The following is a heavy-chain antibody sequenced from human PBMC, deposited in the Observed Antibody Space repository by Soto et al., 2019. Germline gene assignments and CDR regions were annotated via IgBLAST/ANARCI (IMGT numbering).Heavy chain of an antibody. CDR3: ARDIGGVASH. D-gene: IGHD2-8*02. Sequence: EVQLVESGGGLVQPGGSLRLSCAASGFTFSTNWMHWVRQVAGKGLIWVSRINEDGRITDYADSAKSRFTISRDTAKNTLYLQMNSLRAEYTSVYYCARDIGGVASHWGQGTLVTVAS. CDR1: GFTFSTNW. CDR2: INEDGRIT. V-gene: IGHV3-74*01. J-gene: IGHJ4*02.